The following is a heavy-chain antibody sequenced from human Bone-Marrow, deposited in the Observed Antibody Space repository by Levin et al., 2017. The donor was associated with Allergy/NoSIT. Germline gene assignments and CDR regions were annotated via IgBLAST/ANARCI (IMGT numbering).Heavy chain of an antibody. CDR1: GDSVSSDSTA. V-gene: IGHV6-1*01. CDR2: TYYRSKWNS. Sequence: PSETLSLTCAISGDSVSSDSTAWNWIRQSPSRGLEWLGRTYYRSKWNSDYAVSVKSRITINPDTSKNQFSLQLNSVTPEDTAVYYCARGPGGRFDYWGQGTLVTVSS. CDR3: ARGPGGRFDY. D-gene: IGHD3-16*01. J-gene: IGHJ4*02.